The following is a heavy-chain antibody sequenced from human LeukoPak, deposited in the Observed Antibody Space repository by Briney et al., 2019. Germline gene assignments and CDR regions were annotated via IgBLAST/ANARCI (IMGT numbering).Heavy chain of an antibody. CDR1: GGSISSSSYY. CDR3: ARDPYYYDSSGYYGWFDP. Sequence: PSETLSLTCTVSGGSISSSSYYWGWIRQPPGKGLEWIGSIYYSGSTYYNPSLKSRVTISVDTSKNQFSLKLSSVTAADTAMYYCARDPYYYDSSGYYGWFDPWGQGTLVTVSS. J-gene: IGHJ5*02. V-gene: IGHV4-39*07. D-gene: IGHD3-22*01. CDR2: IYYSGST.